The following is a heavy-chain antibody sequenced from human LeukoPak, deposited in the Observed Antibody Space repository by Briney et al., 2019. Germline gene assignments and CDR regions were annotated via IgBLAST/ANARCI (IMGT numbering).Heavy chain of an antibody. J-gene: IGHJ5*02. CDR3: ARKAQEQWLVRSRDNWFDP. D-gene: IGHD6-19*01. CDR2: INHSGST. V-gene: IGHV4-34*01. CDR1: GGSFSGYY. Sequence: KPLEALCLTCAVYGGSFSGYYLSWVRQAPGKGLEWVWEINHSGSTNYNPSLKSRVTISVDTSKNQFSLKLSSVTAADTAVYYCARKAQEQWLVRSRDNWFDPWGQGTLVTVSS.